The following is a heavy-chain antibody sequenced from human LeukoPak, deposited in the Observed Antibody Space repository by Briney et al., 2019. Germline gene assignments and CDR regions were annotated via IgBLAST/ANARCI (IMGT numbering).Heavy chain of an antibody. V-gene: IGHV4-31*03. Sequence: SLTLSLTCTVSGDSLNSGAYYWSWIRQHPGKGLEWIGYIYYSGSTYYNPSLKSRLTISIDTSKNQFSLRLSSVTAADMSVYYCVRSRTRGTTVDYWGQGTLVTVSS. CDR3: VRSRTRGTTVDY. CDR1: GDSLNSGAYY. D-gene: IGHD4-17*01. J-gene: IGHJ4*02. CDR2: IYYSGST.